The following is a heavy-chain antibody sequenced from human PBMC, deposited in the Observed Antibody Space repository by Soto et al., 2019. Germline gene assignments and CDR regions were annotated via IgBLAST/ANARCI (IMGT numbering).Heavy chain of an antibody. V-gene: IGHV3-33*01. CDR1: GFTFRSHA. D-gene: IGHD6-19*01. J-gene: IGHJ6*02. Sequence: QVQVVESGGGVVQPGRSLRLSCTASGFTFRSHAMHWVRQAPGKGLEWVAQIRYDGSNKYYADSVKGRFTISRDNSKNTLYVQMDSLRVEDTAVYYCARDGQSLAPYALDVWGQGTSVTVS. CDR3: ARDGQSLAPYALDV. CDR2: IRYDGSNK.